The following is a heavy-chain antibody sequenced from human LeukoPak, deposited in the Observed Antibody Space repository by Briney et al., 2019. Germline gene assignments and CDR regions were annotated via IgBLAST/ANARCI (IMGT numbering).Heavy chain of an antibody. Sequence: PSETLSLTCTVSGGSISSYYWSWIRQPPGKGLEWIGYIYYSGSTNYKPSLKSRVTISVETSKNQFSLKLRSVIAADTAVYYCARVTGYMIEDYFDYWGQGTLVTVSS. J-gene: IGHJ4*02. V-gene: IGHV4-59*01. CDR2: IYYSGST. D-gene: IGHD3-22*01. CDR3: ARVTGYMIEDYFDY. CDR1: GGSISSYY.